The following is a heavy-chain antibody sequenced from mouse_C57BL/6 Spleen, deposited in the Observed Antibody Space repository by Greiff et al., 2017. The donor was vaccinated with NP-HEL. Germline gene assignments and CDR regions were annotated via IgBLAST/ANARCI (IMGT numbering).Heavy chain of an antibody. J-gene: IGHJ4*01. CDR3: ARRGTDAMDY. CDR2: ISSGGSYT. Sequence: EVQLQQSGGDSVKPGGSLKLSCAASGFTFSSYGMSWVRQTPDKRLEWVATISSGGSYTYYPDSVKGRFTISRDNAKNTLYLQMSSLKSEDTAMYYCARRGTDAMDYWGQGTSVTVSS. D-gene: IGHD3-3*01. V-gene: IGHV5-6*01. CDR1: GFTFSSYG.